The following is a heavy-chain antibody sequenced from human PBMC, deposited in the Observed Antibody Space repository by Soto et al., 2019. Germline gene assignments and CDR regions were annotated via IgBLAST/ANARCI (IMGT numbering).Heavy chain of an antibody. CDR2: IYYSGST. D-gene: IGHD3-22*01. CDR3: ASNPDYYDSSGSMDY. V-gene: IGHV4-39*01. Sequence: SETLSLTCTVSGGSISSSSYYWGWIRQPPGKGLEWIGSIYYSGSTYYNPSLKSRVTISVDTSKNQFSLKLSSVTAADTAVYYCASNPDYYDSSGSMDYWGQGTLVTVSS. J-gene: IGHJ4*02. CDR1: GGSISSSSYY.